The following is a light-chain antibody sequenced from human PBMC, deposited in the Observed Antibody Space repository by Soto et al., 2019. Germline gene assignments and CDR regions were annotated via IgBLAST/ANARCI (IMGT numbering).Light chain of an antibody. CDR2: AAS. CDR3: QQSYSTPYT. Sequence: DIQMTQSPPSLSASVGDRVTIPCRASQNINDYLNWYQQKPGKAPKLLIHAASSLQSGVPSRFSGSGSGTDFTLTISSLQPEDFGTYYCQQSYSTPYTFGQGTNLEIK. J-gene: IGKJ2*01. CDR1: QNINDY. V-gene: IGKV1-39*01.